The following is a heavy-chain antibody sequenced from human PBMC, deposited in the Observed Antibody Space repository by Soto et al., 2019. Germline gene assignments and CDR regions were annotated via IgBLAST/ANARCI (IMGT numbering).Heavy chain of an antibody. V-gene: IGHV4-59*01. CDR1: GGSISSYY. CDR3: ARYHIAENYFDY. CDR2: IYYSGST. Sequence: PSETLSLTCTVSGGSISSYYWSWIRQPPGKGLEWIGYIYYSGSTNYNPSLKSRVTISVDTSKNQFSPKLSSVTAADTAVYYCARYHIAENYFDYWGQGTLVTVSS. D-gene: IGHD6-13*01. J-gene: IGHJ4*02.